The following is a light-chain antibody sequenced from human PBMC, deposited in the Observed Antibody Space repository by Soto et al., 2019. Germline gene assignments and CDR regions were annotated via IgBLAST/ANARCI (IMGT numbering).Light chain of an antibody. CDR2: DAS. CDR3: QQRSNWPPIFT. V-gene: IGKV3-11*01. J-gene: IGKJ3*01. Sequence: EIVLTQSPATLSLSPGERATLSCRASQSVSSYLAWYQQKPGQAPRLLIYDASNRATGIPARFSGSGSGTAFTLTISSLEHEDFAVYYCQQRSNWPPIFTFGPGTKVDIK. CDR1: QSVSSY.